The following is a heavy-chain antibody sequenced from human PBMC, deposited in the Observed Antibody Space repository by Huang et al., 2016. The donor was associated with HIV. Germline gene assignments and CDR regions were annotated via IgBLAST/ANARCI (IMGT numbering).Heavy chain of an antibody. D-gene: IGHD6-13*01. V-gene: IGHV1-46*03. CDR2: GNPSGGGA. CDR1: GFSILIYY. Sequence: QVQLVQSGAEVKKPGASVTISCKASGFSILIYYIHGVRQAPGQGLEWMGIGNPSGGGADDAQKFKGRVTMTRDTSTRTLYMELSSLRSEDTAVYYCAREGITPSGTEVSGFDFWGQGTPVSVSS. CDR3: AREGITPSGTEVSGFDF. J-gene: IGHJ5*01.